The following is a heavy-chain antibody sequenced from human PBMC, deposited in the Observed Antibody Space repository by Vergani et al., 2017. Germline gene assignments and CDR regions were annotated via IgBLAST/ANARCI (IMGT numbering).Heavy chain of an antibody. Sequence: EVQLVESGGVVVQPGGSLRLSCAASGFTFDDYAMHWVRQAPGKGLEWVSLISWDGGSTYYADSVKGRFTISRDNSKNSLYLQMNSLRAEDTALYYCAKDKGIAAAGTIIDYWGQGTLGTVSS. CDR2: ISWDGGST. J-gene: IGHJ4*02. V-gene: IGHV3-43D*03. CDR3: AKDKGIAAAGTIIDY. CDR1: GFTFDDYA. D-gene: IGHD6-13*01.